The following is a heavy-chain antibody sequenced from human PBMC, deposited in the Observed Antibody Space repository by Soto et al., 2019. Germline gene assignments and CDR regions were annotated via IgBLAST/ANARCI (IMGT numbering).Heavy chain of an antibody. Sequence: SETLSLTCTVSGGSISSYYWSWIRQPPGKGLEWIGYIYYSGSTNYNPSLKSRVTISVDTSKNQFSLKLSSVTAADTAVYYCARDLGSDPYGMHVWGPGTTVTVSS. CDR3: ARDLGSDPYGMHV. CDR1: GGSISSYY. V-gene: IGHV4-59*01. CDR2: IYYSGST. J-gene: IGHJ6*02. D-gene: IGHD3-10*01.